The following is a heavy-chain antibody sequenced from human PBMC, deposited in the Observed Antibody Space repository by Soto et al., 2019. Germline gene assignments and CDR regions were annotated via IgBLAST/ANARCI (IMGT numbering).Heavy chain of an antibody. CDR1: GFTFRSFT. J-gene: IGHJ5*02. D-gene: IGHD6-25*01. V-gene: IGHV3-21*02. Sequence: EVQLVESGGGLVKPGGSLRLSCAASGFTFRSFTMNWVRQAPGKGLEWVSTISSNSAYIYYTDALRGRFTISRDNAKNSLHLQMNRLRAEDTAVYYCTRDASRDRSARGWFDPWGPGTLVTVSS. CDR3: TRDASRDRSARGWFDP. CDR2: ISSNSAYI.